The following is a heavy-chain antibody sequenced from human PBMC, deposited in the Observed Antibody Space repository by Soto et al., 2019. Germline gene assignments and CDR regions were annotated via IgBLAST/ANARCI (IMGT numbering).Heavy chain of an antibody. CDR3: ARSTPHLLYCSSTSCYPCDI. CDR1: GYSFTSYW. CDR2: IYPGDSDT. V-gene: IGHV5-51*01. D-gene: IGHD2-2*01. Sequence: GESLKISCKASGYSFTSYWIGWVRQIREKGLESMGIIYPGDSDTRYSAFLQGQVSISVDTSKNQFCLKLSSVTAADTAVYYCARSTPHLLYCSSTSCYPCDIWGQGTRVTGSS. J-gene: IGHJ3*02.